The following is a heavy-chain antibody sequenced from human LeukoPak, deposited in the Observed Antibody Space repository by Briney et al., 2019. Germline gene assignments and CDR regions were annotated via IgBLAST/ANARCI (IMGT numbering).Heavy chain of an antibody. Sequence: GGSLRLSCAASGLTFSSRWMSWVRQAPGKGLEWLGNIQPDGREQYPVDSVKGRFTISRDNARNSLFLQMNSLRVEDTAVYYCAREPSYSSSWYTTCDHWGQGILVTVSS. J-gene: IGHJ5*02. V-gene: IGHV3-7*01. D-gene: IGHD6-13*01. CDR2: IQPDGREQ. CDR3: AREPSYSSSWYTTCDH. CDR1: GLTFSSRW.